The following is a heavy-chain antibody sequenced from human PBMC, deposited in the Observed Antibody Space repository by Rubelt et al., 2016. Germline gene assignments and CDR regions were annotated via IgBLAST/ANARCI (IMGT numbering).Heavy chain of an antibody. Sequence: QVQLVQSGAEVKKPGASVKVSCKASGYTFTSYAMHWVRQAPGQRLEWMGWINAGNGNTKYSQKFQGRVTITRDKSGSTAYMGLSSLRSEDTAVYYCASSGFDYDILTGYYNYYGMDVWGQGTTVTVSS. CDR3: ASSGFDYDILTGYYNYYGMDV. D-gene: IGHD3-9*01. CDR2: INAGNGNT. J-gene: IGHJ6*02. CDR1: GYTFTSYA. V-gene: IGHV1-3*01.